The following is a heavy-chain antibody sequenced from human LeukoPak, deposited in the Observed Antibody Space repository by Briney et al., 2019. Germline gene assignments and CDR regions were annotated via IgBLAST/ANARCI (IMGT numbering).Heavy chain of an antibody. D-gene: IGHD3-3*01. CDR3: AKDEAYYEFWSAGRYYYYMDV. CDR1: GFTFSSDV. Sequence: PGGSLRLSCAASGFTFSSDVMYWVRQGPGKGLEWVSVISGSGGSTYYADSVKGRLTITSDNTKIILYLQMNSLRVKDTAVYYGAKDEAYYEFWSAGRYYYYMDVWGEGTTVTVSS. J-gene: IGHJ6*03. CDR2: ISGSGGST. V-gene: IGHV3-23*01.